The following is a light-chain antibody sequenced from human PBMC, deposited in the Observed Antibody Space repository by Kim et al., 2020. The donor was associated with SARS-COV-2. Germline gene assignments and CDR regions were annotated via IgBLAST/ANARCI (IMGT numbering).Light chain of an antibody. J-gene: IGKJ4*02. CDR3: QQVNSYPPG. V-gene: IGKV1-9*01. CDR1: QGIGSY. Sequence: AAVGARVSITCRASQGIGSYLVWYQEQPAQFPRLLIYGASALQSAVPSRFSGSRSGAEFTLTISSLQPEDSATYYCQQVNSYPPGFGGGTKVDIK. CDR2: GAS.